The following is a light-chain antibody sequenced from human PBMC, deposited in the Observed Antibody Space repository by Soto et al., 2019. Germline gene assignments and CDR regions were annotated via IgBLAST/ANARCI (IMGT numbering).Light chain of an antibody. CDR3: QQYNNWPPDRT. V-gene: IGKV3-15*01. J-gene: IGKJ1*01. CDR2: GAS. CDR1: QSVGSN. Sequence: EIVMTQSPATLSVSPGERATLSCRASQSVGSNLAWYQQKPGQAPRLLIYGASTRATGTPARFSGSGSGTEFTLPISSLQSEDFAIYFCQQYNNWPPDRTFGQGTKVEIK.